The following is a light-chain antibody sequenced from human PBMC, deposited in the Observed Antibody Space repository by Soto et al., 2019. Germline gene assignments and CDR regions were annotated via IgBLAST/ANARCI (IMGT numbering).Light chain of an antibody. CDR3: QQRSNWPPYT. Sequence: EIVLTQSPATLSLSPGERATLSCRASQSVSSYLAWYQQKPGQAPRLLIYDASNRATGIPARFSGSGSGTDFTLTISSLEPEDFAVYYCQQRSNWPPYTFGHGTKLE. V-gene: IGKV3-11*01. CDR1: QSVSSY. J-gene: IGKJ2*01. CDR2: DAS.